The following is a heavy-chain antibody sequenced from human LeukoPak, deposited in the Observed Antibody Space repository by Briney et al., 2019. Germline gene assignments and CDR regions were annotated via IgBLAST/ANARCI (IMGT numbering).Heavy chain of an antibody. J-gene: IGHJ3*02. CDR3: ARGVVPAAMDAFDI. CDR2: IIPIFGTA. CDR1: GYTFTSYD. Sequence: ASVKVSCKASGYTFTSYDINWVRQATGQGLEWMGGIIPIFGTANYAQKFQGRVTITADESTSTAYMELSSLRSEDTAVYYCARGVVPAAMDAFDIWGQGTMVTVSS. V-gene: IGHV1-69*13. D-gene: IGHD2-2*01.